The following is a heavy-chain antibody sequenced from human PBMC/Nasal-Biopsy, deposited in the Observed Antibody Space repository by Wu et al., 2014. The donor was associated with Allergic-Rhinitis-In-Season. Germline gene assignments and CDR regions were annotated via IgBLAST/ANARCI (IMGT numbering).Heavy chain of an antibody. CDR1: GFTFNIYN. D-gene: IGHD3-3*02. Sequence: LRLSCAASGFTFNIYNMNWVRQAPGKGLEWVANIKEDGSEEYYVDSVKGRFTISRDNAKNSLYLQMNSLRAEDTAVYYCVRDEDDIRSSPFNYWGQGTLVTVSS. CDR3: VRDEDDIRSSPFNY. CDR2: IKEDGSEE. V-gene: IGHV3-7*01. J-gene: IGHJ4*02.